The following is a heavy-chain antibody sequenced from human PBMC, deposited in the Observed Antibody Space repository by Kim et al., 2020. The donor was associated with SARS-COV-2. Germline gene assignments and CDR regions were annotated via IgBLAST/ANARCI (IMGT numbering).Heavy chain of an antibody. CDR3: ARDHQSRRGYSYGYYYYGMDV. V-gene: IGHV4-34*01. CDR2: INHSGST. J-gene: IGHJ6*02. CDR1: GGSFSGYY. Sequence: SETLSLTCAVYGGSFSGYYWSWIHQPPGKGLEWIGEINHSGSTNYNPSLKSRVTISVDTSKNQFSLKLSSVTAAETAVYYCARDHQSRRGYSYGYYYYGMDVWGQGTTVTVSS. D-gene: IGHD5-18*01.